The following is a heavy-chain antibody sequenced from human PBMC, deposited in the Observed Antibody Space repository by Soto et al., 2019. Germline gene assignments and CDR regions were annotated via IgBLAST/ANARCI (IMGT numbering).Heavy chain of an antibody. CDR1: GFTFSSYW. D-gene: IGHD2-15*01. V-gene: IGHV3-74*01. J-gene: IGHJ3*02. CDR3: ALLGGIVPVQGAVRAENGFDM. Sequence: ELQLVQSGGGLVQPGGSLRLSCAASGFTFSSYWMNWVRQVPGKGLVWVSRISTEGGSTAYGDSVRGRFTISRDNAKNTLSLHLKSLRAEDTAMYYCALLGGIVPVQGAVRAENGFDMWGQGTMVTVSS. CDR2: ISTEGGST.